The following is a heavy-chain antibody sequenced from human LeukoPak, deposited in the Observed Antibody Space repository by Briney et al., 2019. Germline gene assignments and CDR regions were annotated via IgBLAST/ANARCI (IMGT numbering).Heavy chain of an antibody. CDR3: AKNPSCSSGWYGLYFDY. J-gene: IGHJ4*02. V-gene: IGHV3-23*01. Sequence: PGGSLRLSCAASGFTFSSYALSWVRQAPGKGLEWVSAISGSGGSTFYADSVKSRFTISRDNPKNTLYLQMDSLRAEDTAVYYCAKNPSCSSGWYGLYFDYWGQGSLVTVSS. CDR1: GFTFSSYA. CDR2: ISGSGGST. D-gene: IGHD6-19*01.